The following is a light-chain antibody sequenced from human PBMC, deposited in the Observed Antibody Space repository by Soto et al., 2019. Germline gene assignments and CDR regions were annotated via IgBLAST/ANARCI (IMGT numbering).Light chain of an antibody. CDR1: QSISRN. J-gene: IGKJ1*01. CDR2: GAS. V-gene: IGKV3D-15*01. Sequence: EIVMTQSPAGLSASPGERATLSCRASQSISRNLAWYQQKPGQPPRLLIYGASSRATGIPDRFSGSGSGTEFTLTISSLQSEDFAVYYCQQYNNWPRTFGQGTKVDIK. CDR3: QQYNNWPRT.